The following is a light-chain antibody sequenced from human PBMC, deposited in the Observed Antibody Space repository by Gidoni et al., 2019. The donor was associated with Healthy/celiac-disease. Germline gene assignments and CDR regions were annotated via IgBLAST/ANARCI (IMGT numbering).Light chain of an antibody. CDR3: MQALQTPWT. V-gene: IGKV2-28*01. CDR2: LGS. Sequence: DIVMTQSPLSLPVTPGGPDSISCRSSQRLLQSNGYNYLDWYLQKPGQSPQLRIYLGSNRASGVPDRFSGSGSGTDFTLKISRVEAEDVGVYYCMQALQTPWTFGQGTKVEIK. J-gene: IGKJ1*01. CDR1: QRLLQSNGYNY.